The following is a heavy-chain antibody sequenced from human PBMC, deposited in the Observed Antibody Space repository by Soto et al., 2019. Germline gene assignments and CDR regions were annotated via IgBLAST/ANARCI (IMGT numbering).Heavy chain of an antibody. Sequence: PGGSRRLSCVGSGFTFSSNWMTWVRQAPGKGLEWVGNIRQDGSEKNYVDSVKGRFTISRDNAKNSLYLQMNSLRAEDTAVYYCAREIVVARGASYFDYWGPGT. D-gene: IGHD2-2*01. J-gene: IGHJ4*02. CDR1: GFTFSSNW. CDR3: AREIVVARGASYFDY. CDR2: IRQDGSEK. V-gene: IGHV3-7*04.